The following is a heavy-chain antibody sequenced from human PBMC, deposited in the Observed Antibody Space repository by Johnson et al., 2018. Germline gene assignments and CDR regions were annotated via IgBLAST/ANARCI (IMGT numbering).Heavy chain of an antibody. CDR2: ISSTSSYV. CDR1: GFMFSSYS. CDR3: ERGPAGRDGYNWDAFDI. V-gene: IGHV3-21*01. D-gene: IGHD5-24*01. J-gene: IGHJ3*02. Sequence: EAQLLETGGGLVKPGESLRLACAASGFMFSSYSMNWVRQTPGKGLEWVSCISSTSSYVYYADSVKGRFTISRDNAKNSLFLQLSSLRADDTAFYYCERGPAGRDGYNWDAFDIWGQGTMVTVSS.